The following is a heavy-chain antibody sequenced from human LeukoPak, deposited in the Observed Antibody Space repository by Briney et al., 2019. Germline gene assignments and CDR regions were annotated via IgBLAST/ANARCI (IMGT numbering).Heavy chain of an antibody. CDR2: IYSGGST. CDR3: ARMYYYDSSDGY. CDR1: GFTVSSNY. V-gene: IGHV3-66*02. J-gene: IGHJ4*02. D-gene: IGHD3-22*01. Sequence: GGSLRLSCAASGFTVSSNYMSWVRQARGKGLEWVSVIYSGGSTYYADSVKGRFTISRDNSKNTLYLQMNSLRAEDTAVYYCARMYYYDSSDGYWGQGTLVTVSS.